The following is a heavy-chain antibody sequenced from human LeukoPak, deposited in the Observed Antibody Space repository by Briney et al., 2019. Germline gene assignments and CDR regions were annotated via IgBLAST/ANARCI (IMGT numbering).Heavy chain of an antibody. V-gene: IGHV2-5*01. CDR3: AHTTGGVTMIPFDY. D-gene: IGHD3-22*01. J-gene: IGHJ4*02. Sequence: YGPTLLKPTQTLTLTCTFSGFSLSTSGVGVGWIRQPPRKALQWLALIYWNDDKRYSPSLKSRLTITKDTSKNQVVLTMTNMDPVDTATYYCAHTTGGVTMIPFDYWGQGTLVSVSS. CDR2: IYWNDDK. CDR1: GFSLSTSGVG.